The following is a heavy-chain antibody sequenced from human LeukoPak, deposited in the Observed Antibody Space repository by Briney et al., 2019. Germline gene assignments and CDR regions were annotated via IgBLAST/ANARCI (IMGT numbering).Heavy chain of an antibody. CDR1: GGTFSSYA. V-gene: IGHV1-69*13. CDR2: IIPIFGTA. D-gene: IGHD4-17*01. Sequence: GASVKVSCKASGGTFSSYAISWVRQAPGQGLEWMGGIIPIFGTANYAQKFQGRVTITADESTSTAYMELSSLRSEDTAVYYCAREGEGDDYVRWFDPWGQGTLVTVSS. J-gene: IGHJ5*02. CDR3: AREGEGDDYVRWFDP.